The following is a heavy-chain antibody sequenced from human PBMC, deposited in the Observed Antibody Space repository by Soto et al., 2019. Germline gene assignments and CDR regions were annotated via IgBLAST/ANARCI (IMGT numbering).Heavy chain of an antibody. Sequence: PGGALRLSCAASGFTFSSYSINWVRQAPGKGLEWVSSISSSSSYIYYADSVKGRFTISRDNAKNSLYLQMNSLRAEDTAVYYCARGPHSNLDYWGQGTLVTVSS. V-gene: IGHV3-21*01. J-gene: IGHJ4*02. D-gene: IGHD4-4*01. CDR1: GFTFSSYS. CDR2: ISSSSSYI. CDR3: ARGPHSNLDY.